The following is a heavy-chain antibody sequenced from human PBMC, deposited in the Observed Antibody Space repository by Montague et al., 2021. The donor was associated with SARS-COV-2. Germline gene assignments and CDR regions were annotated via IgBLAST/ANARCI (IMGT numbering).Heavy chain of an antibody. V-gene: IGHV4-4*02. CDR3: ARFLGFCSGAYCYSSGMDV. Sequence: SETLSLTCVVSGGAINSSNWWSWVRQPPGKGLEWIGEIYHWGSTNYNPPLKSRVTISIDKSTNQLSLKLSSVTAADTAVYYCARFLGFCSGAYCYSSGMDVWGQGTTVTVSS. J-gene: IGHJ6*02. CDR2: IYHWGST. CDR1: GGAINSSNW. D-gene: IGHD2-15*01.